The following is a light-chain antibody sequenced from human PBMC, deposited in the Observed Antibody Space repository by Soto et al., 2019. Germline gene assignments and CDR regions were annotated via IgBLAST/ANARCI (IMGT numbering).Light chain of an antibody. CDR3: QQYDSSPWT. CDR1: QSVSSSF. Sequence: EIGLTQSPGTLSLSPGERATLSCRASQSVSSSFLAWYQQKPGQAPRLLIYGASSRATGIPDRFSGSGSGKDFTLTISRLEPEDVAVYYCQQYDSSPWTFGQGTTVELK. J-gene: IGKJ1*01. V-gene: IGKV3-20*01. CDR2: GAS.